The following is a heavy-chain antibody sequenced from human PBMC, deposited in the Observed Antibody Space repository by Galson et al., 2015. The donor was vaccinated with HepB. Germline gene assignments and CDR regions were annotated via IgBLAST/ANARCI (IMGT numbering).Heavy chain of an antibody. CDR1: GFTFSSYA. CDR2: ISGSGGST. J-gene: IGHJ5*02. V-gene: IGHV3-23*01. Sequence: SLRLSCAASGFTFSSYAMSWVRQAPGKGLEWVSAISGSGGSTYYADSVKGRFTISRDNSKNTLYLQMNSLRAEDTAVYYCAKQQSSGSYYRSYNWFDPWGQGTLVTVSS. D-gene: IGHD1-26*01. CDR3: AKQQSSGSYYRSYNWFDP.